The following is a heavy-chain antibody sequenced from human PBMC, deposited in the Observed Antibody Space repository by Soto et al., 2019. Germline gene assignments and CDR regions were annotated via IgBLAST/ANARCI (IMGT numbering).Heavy chain of an antibody. Sequence: QVQLVQSGAEVTKPGSSVTVSCKASGGTFSSYTISWVRQAPGQGLEWMGGIIPIFGTATYARKFQDRVTITADQPPRAAFMELSSPRSATTAVCHCVRGNHRWLQLSYSDLLGRGTLWTVSS. V-gene: IGHV1-69*12. CDR3: VRGNHRWLQLSYSDL. D-gene: IGHD1-1*01. CDR1: GGTFSSYT. J-gene: IGHJ2*01. CDR2: IIPIFGTA.